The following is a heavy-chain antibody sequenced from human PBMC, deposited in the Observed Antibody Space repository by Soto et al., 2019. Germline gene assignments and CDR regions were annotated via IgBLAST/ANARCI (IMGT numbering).Heavy chain of an antibody. CDR1: GGSISSSSYY. J-gene: IGHJ4*02. CDR2: IYYSGST. Sequence: QLQLQESGPGLVKPSETLSLTCTVSGGSISSSSYYWGWIRQPPGKGLEWIGSIYYSGSTYYNPSLKRRVTISVDTSKNQFSLKLSSVTAADTAVYYCARLMTSPLPLIVVVPAAPYYFDYWGQGTLVTVSS. D-gene: IGHD2-2*01. CDR3: ARLMTSPLPLIVVVPAAPYYFDY. V-gene: IGHV4-39*01.